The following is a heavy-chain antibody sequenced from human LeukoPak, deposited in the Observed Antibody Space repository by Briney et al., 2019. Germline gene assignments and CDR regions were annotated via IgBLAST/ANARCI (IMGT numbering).Heavy chain of an antibody. CDR3: ARRDSSGWYYFDY. D-gene: IGHD6-19*01. CDR1: GYSFTSYW. Sequence: GESLKISCKGSGYSFTSYWIGWVRQMPGKGLEWMGIIYPGDSDTRYSPSFQGQVTISADKSISTAYLQRSSLKASDTAMYYCARRDSSGWYYFDYWGQGTLVTVSS. CDR2: IYPGDSDT. V-gene: IGHV5-51*01. J-gene: IGHJ4*02.